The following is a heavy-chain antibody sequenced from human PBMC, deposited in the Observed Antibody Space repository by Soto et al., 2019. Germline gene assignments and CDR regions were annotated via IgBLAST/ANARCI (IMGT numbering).Heavy chain of an antibody. CDR3: ARDYGFYGSGSYPNWFDP. D-gene: IGHD3-10*01. J-gene: IGHJ5*02. CDR1: GFTFSSYN. V-gene: IGHV3-48*02. CDR2: ISTSSSTI. Sequence: GGSLRLSCADSGFTFSSYNMSWVRQAPGKGLEWVSYISTSSSTIYYADSVKGRFTISRDNAKNSLYLQMNSLRDEDTAVYYCARDYGFYGSGSYPNWFDPWGQGTQVTVSS.